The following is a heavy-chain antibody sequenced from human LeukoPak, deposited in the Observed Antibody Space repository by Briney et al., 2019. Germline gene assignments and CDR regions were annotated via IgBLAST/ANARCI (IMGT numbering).Heavy chain of an antibody. CDR3: TTAEYGDFWSGYYNDYYYYYGMVV. Sequence: GGSLRLSCAASGFTFSNAWMSWVRQAPGKGLEWVGRIKSKTDGGTTDYAAPVKGRFTISRDDSKNTLYLQMNSLKTEDTAVYYCTTAEYGDFWSGYYNDYYYYYGMVVWGQGTTVTVSS. V-gene: IGHV3-15*01. CDR2: IKSKTDGGTT. D-gene: IGHD3-3*01. CDR1: GFTFSNAW. J-gene: IGHJ6*02.